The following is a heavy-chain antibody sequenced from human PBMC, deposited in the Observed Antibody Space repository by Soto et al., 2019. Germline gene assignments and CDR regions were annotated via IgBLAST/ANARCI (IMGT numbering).Heavy chain of an antibody. CDR1: GFTFSNYG. CDR3: ARKAWTRLDY. D-gene: IGHD1-1*01. CDR2: VFHSGSA. J-gene: IGHJ4*02. V-gene: IGHV4-4*02. Sequence: PGGSLRLSCATSGFTFSNYGIHWVRQAPGKGLEWIGEVFHSGSANYNPSLQSRVTISLDKSTNQFSLRLSSVTAADTAVYYCARKAWTRLDYWGQGALVTVSS.